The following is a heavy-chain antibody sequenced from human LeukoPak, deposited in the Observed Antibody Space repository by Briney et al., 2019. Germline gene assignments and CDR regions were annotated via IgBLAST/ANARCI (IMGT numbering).Heavy chain of an antibody. V-gene: IGHV1-18*01. CDR1: GYNFSSYA. J-gene: IGHJ4*02. D-gene: IGHD2-15*01. Sequence: ASVNVSCQASGYNFSSYAITWVRQAPGQGLEWMGWSSTYNGNTNYAQKLQGRVTMTTDTSTSTAYMELRSLRSDDTAVYYCARGSGGFDYWGQGTLVTVSS. CDR2: SSTYNGNT. CDR3: ARGSGGFDY.